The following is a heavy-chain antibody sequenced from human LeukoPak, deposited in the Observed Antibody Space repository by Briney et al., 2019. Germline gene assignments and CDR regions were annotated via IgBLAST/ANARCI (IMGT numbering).Heavy chain of an antibody. D-gene: IGHD3-9*01. V-gene: IGHV4-34*01. CDR2: INHSGST. Sequence: SETLSLTCAVYGGSFSGYYWSWIRQPPGKGLEWIGEINHSGSTNYNPSLKSRVTISVDTSKNQFSLKLSSVTAADTAVYYCARGPYCDILTGQPDYYGMDAWGQGTTVTVSS. CDR1: GGSFSGYY. J-gene: IGHJ6*02. CDR3: ARGPYCDILTGQPDYYGMDA.